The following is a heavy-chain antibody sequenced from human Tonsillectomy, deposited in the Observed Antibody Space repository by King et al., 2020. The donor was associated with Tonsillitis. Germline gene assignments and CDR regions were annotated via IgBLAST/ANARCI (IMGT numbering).Heavy chain of an antibody. V-gene: IGHV3-48*01. D-gene: IGHD4-23*01. CDR2: IISSRRTI. CDR1: GFTFCSDS. J-gene: IGHJ4*02. CDR3: AREIDYGGNSGADY. Sequence: VQLVESGGGLVQPGGSLGRSCAASGFTFCSDSMNWVRQGPGKGRGWGSSIISSRRTINYSDIVKGRFTISRDNAKNSLYLQMNSLRAEDTAVYYCAREIDYGGNSGADYWGQGTLVTVSS.